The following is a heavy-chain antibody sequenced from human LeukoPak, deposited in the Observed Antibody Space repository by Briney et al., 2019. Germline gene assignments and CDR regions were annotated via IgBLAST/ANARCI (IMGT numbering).Heavy chain of an antibody. CDR1: GFTFSSYW. D-gene: IGHD2-15*01. Sequence: GXXLRLSCAVSGFTFSSYWMTWVRQAPGKGLEWVANIKQDGSEKYYVDSMKGRFTISRDNGENSMYVKMNRQRAEDTAVYYCARGRYCSGGSCQRLDYWGQGTLVTVSS. J-gene: IGHJ4*02. CDR2: IKQDGSEK. CDR3: ARGRYCSGGSCQRLDY. V-gene: IGHV3-7*01.